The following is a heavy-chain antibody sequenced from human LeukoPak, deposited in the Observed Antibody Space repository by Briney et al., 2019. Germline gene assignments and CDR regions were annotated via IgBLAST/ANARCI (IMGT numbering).Heavy chain of an antibody. CDR1: GYTFTDYY. CDR3: ARANFLYCSSTTCLFDY. V-gene: IGHV1-2*02. CDR2: INPNDGDT. Sequence: GASVAVSCKASGYTFTDYYMHWVRQAPGQGFEWMGWINPNDGDTNYAQQFQGRVTMTRDTSISTAHMEVSRLRSDDTAVYYCARANFLYCSSTTCLFDYWGQGTLVTVSS. J-gene: IGHJ4*02. D-gene: IGHD2-2*01.